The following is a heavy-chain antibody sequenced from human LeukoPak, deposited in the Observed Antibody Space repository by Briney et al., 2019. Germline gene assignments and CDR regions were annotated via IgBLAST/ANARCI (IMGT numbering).Heavy chain of an antibody. CDR1: GYTFTGYY. V-gene: IGHV1-2*02. J-gene: IGHJ4*02. D-gene: IGHD1-26*01. Sequence: GASVKISCKASGYTFTGYYMHWVRQAPGQGLEWMGWINPNSGGTNYAQQFQGRVTKTRDTSISTAYMELSRLRSDDTAVYYCARDTSSGVFDYWGQGTLVTVSS. CDR3: ARDTSSGVFDY. CDR2: INPNSGGT.